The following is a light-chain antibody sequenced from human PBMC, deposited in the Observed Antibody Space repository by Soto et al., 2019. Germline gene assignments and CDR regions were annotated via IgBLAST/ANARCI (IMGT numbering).Light chain of an antibody. CDR2: AAS. CDR3: QQSYSTPVT. CDR1: QSISTY. J-gene: IGKJ1*01. V-gene: IGKV1-39*01. Sequence: DIQMTQSPSSLSASVGDRVTITCRASQSISTYLNWYQQKPGKAPKIVIYAASSLQSGVPSRFSGSGSGTDFTLTISSLQPEDSATYYCQQSYSTPVTFGQGTKVEIK.